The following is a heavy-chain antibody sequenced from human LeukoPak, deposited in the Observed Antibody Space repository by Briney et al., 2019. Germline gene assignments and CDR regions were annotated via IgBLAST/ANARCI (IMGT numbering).Heavy chain of an antibody. D-gene: IGHD1-26*01. J-gene: IGHJ4*02. CDR1: GFTFSQFA. CDR3: TRGLYGSPGDY. CDR2: IKSDGSST. V-gene: IGHV3-74*01. Sequence: GRSLRLSCAASGFTFSQFAVHWVRQAPGKGLVWVSRIKSDGSSTSYADSVKGRFTISRDNAKNTLYLQMDSLRDEDTAVYYCTRGLYGSPGDYWGQGTLVTVSS.